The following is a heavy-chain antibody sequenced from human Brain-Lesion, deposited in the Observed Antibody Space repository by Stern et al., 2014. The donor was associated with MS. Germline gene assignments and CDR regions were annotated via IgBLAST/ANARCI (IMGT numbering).Heavy chain of an antibody. V-gene: IGHV3-33*06. CDR3: AKDKKDSSGWNLYFYGMDV. CDR1: GFTFSSYG. D-gene: IGHD6-19*01. Sequence: QMQLVQSGGGVVQPGRSLRLSCAVSGFTFSSYGMYWVRQAPGKGLEWVAGIWVDGTKKTYIKSVKGRFTISRDNSKNTLSLQMTSLRAEDTAVYYCAKDKKDSSGWNLYFYGMDVWGQGTTVIVSS. J-gene: IGHJ6*02. CDR2: IWVDGTKK.